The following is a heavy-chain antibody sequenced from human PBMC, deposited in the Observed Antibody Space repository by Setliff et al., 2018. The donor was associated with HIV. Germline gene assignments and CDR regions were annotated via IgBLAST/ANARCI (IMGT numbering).Heavy chain of an antibody. CDR3: AGTTPGYEVSCSGDCPNFDY. J-gene: IGHJ4*02. Sequence: PSETLSLTCTVSGGSISSYYWSWIRLPPGKGLEWICYIYTSGSTNYNPSLRSRVTISVDTSKNQFSLNLTSLTAADTAVYYCAGTTPGYEVSCSGDCPNFDYWGQGTLVTVSS. CDR2: IYTSGST. CDR1: GGSISSYY. D-gene: IGHD2-21*02. V-gene: IGHV4-4*09.